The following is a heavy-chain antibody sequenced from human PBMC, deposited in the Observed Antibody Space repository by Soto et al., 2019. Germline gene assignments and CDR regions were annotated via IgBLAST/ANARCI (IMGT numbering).Heavy chain of an antibody. V-gene: IGHV4-30-4*01. D-gene: IGHD2-8*01. CDR3: ARENYCTNGVCSRWRGYYYYGMDV. J-gene: IGHJ6*02. Sequence: QVQLQESGPGLVKPSQTLSLTCTVSGGSISSGDYYWSWIRQPPGKGLEWIGYIYYSGSTYYNPSLKSRVTISVDTSKNQFSLKLSSVTAADTAVYDCARENYCTNGVCSRWRGYYYYGMDVWGQGTTVTVSS. CDR1: GGSISSGDYY. CDR2: IYYSGST.